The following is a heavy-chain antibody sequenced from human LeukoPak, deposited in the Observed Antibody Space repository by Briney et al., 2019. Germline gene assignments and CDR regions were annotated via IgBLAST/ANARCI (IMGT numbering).Heavy chain of an antibody. CDR1: GGSISSYY. CDR3: ARQAKSNQYSSSWYNWFDP. Sequence: SETLSLTCTVSGGSISSYYWSWIRQPPGKGLEWIGYIYYSGSTNYNPSLKSRVTISVDTSKNQFSLKLSSVTAADTAVYYCARQAKSNQYSSSWYNWFDPWGQGTLVTVSS. V-gene: IGHV4-59*08. J-gene: IGHJ5*02. D-gene: IGHD6-13*01. CDR2: IYYSGST.